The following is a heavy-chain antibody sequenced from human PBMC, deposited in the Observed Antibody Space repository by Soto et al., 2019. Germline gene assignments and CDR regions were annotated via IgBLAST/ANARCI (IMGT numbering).Heavy chain of an antibody. CDR1: GFTFSNYA. V-gene: IGHV3-23*01. Sequence: EVQLLDSGGGLVQPGGSLRLSCAASGFTFSNYAMSWVRQAPGKGLEWVSGVGGSGDSTYYADSVKGRFTISRDNSKDTMYLQVNSLRAEDTAVYYCATSPLGYCSGGSCYPPHSCDYWGQGTLVTVSS. CDR3: ATSPLGYCSGGSCYPPHSCDY. D-gene: IGHD2-15*01. J-gene: IGHJ4*02. CDR2: VGGSGDST.